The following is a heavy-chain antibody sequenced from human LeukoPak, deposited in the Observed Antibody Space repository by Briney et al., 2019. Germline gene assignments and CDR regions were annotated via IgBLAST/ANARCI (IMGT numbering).Heavy chain of an antibody. D-gene: IGHD3-22*01. CDR2: INHSGST. J-gene: IGHJ4*02. CDR1: GGSLSGYY. V-gene: IGHV4-34*10. Sequence: PSETLSLTCAVSGGSLSGYYWTWIRQPPGKGLEWIGEINHSGSTNYNPSLKSRVTMSVDTSKNQFSLKLSSVTAADTAVYYCAINSGYYSPDTLDYWGQGTLVTVSS. CDR3: AINSGYYSPDTLDY.